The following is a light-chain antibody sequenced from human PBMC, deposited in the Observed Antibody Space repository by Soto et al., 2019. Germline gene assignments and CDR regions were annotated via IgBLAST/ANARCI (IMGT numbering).Light chain of an antibody. V-gene: IGLV2-8*01. Sequence: QSALAQPPSASGSPGQSVPISCTGTSSDVGGYIYVSWYQHHPGKAPKLMIYEASKRPSGVPDRFSGSKSGNTASLTVSGLQAEDEADYYCSSYAGSNTYVFGTGTKVTVL. CDR3: SSYAGSNTYV. J-gene: IGLJ1*01. CDR1: SSDVGGYIY. CDR2: EAS.